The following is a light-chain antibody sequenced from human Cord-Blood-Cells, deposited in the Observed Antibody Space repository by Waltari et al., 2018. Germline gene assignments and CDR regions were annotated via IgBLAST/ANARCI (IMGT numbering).Light chain of an antibody. V-gene: IGKV1-39*01. J-gene: IGKJ2*01. Sequence: DIHLTQPLSSLSASVGDRVAITCRASQSISSYLNWYQQKPGKAPKLLIYAASSLQSGVPSRFSGSGSGTDFTLTISSLQPEDFATYYCQQSYSTPMYTCGQGTKLEIK. CDR3: QQSYSTPMYT. CDR1: QSISSY. CDR2: AAS.